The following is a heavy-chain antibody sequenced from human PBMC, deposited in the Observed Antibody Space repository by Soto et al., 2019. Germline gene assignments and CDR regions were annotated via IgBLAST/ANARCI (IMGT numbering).Heavy chain of an antibody. Sequence: PGGSLRLSCAASGFTFSSYSMNWVRQAPGKGLEWVSSIINNGSSEKYYVDSVKGRFTISRDNAKNSLYLQMNSLRAEDTAVYYCARRSAGGYYLPYYYYYMDVWGKGTTVTVSS. V-gene: IGHV3-21*01. CDR1: GFTFSSYS. J-gene: IGHJ6*03. CDR2: IINNGSSEK. CDR3: ARRSAGGYYLPYYYYYMDV. D-gene: IGHD3-3*01.